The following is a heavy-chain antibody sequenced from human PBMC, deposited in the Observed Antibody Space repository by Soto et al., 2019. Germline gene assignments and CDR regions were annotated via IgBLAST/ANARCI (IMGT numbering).Heavy chain of an antibody. J-gene: IGHJ4*02. CDR1: GFTFSSDA. Sequence: EVQLLESGGDLVEPGGSLRLSCAGTGFTFSSDAMNWVRQTPGKGLELVSGISGSGGAVYYADSVKGRFTISRDNSKNTMYLPMNSLRAEDTAVYYCATSPRSGYEAPWDYWGQGTQVTVSS. CDR3: ATSPRSGYEAPWDY. CDR2: ISGSGGAV. D-gene: IGHD5-12*01. V-gene: IGHV3-23*01.